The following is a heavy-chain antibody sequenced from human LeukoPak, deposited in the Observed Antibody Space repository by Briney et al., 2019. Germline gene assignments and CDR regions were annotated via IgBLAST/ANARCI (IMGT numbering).Heavy chain of an antibody. CDR3: ATASRRSITIFGVATHAFDI. V-gene: IGHV1-24*01. CDR2: FDPEDGET. CDR1: GYTLTELS. D-gene: IGHD3-3*01. Sequence: ASVKVSCKVSGYTLTELSMHWVRQAPGKGLEWMGGFDPEDGETIYAQKFQGRVTMTEDTSTDTAYMELSSLRSEDTAVYYCATASRRSITIFGVATHAFDIWGQGTMVTVSS. J-gene: IGHJ3*02.